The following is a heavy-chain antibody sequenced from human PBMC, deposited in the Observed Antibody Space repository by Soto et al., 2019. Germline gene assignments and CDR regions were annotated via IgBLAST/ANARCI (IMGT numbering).Heavy chain of an antibody. Sequence: SVKVSCKASGFTFTSSAMQWVRQARGQRLEWIGWIVVGSGNTNYAQKFQERVTITRDMSTSTAYMELSSLRSEDTAAYYCAADLSIAAAELSGSFDPWGQGTLVTVSS. CDR2: IVVGSGNT. D-gene: IGHD6-13*01. V-gene: IGHV1-58*02. J-gene: IGHJ5*02. CDR1: GFTFTSSA. CDR3: AADLSIAAAELSGSFDP.